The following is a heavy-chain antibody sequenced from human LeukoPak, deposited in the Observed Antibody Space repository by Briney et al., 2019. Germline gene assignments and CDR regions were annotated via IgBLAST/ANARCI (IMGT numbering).Heavy chain of an antibody. V-gene: IGHV4-34*01. CDR2: INHSGST. D-gene: IGHD2-21*02. Sequence: PSETLSLTCAVDGGSFSGYYWSWIRQPPGKGLEWIGEINHSGSTNYNPSLKSRVTISVDTSKNQFSLKLSSVTAADTAVYYCARGRGVVTAIDYWGQGTLVTVSS. CDR3: ARGRGVVTAIDY. J-gene: IGHJ4*02. CDR1: GGSFSGYY.